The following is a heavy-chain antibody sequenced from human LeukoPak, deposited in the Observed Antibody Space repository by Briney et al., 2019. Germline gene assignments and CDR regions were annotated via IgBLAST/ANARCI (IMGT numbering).Heavy chain of an antibody. D-gene: IGHD3-22*01. CDR3: ARDFRCYDSGGYYDY. V-gene: IGHV3-21*01. J-gene: IGHJ4*02. Sequence: PGGSLRLSGAASGFTFSSYTMNWVRQAPGKGLEWVSSISSGSSYIYYAYSVKGRFTSSRSNAKNSLYLQMNSLRAEDTAVYYCARDFRCYDSGGYYDYWGQGTLVTVSS. CDR1: GFTFSSYT. CDR2: ISSGSSYI.